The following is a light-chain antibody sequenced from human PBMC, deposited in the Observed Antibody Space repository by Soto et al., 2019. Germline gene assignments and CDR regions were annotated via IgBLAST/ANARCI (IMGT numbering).Light chain of an antibody. Sequence: QSVLTQPASVSGSPGQSITISCTGTSSDVGGYNYVSWYQQHPGKAPKLMIYDVSNRPSGVSNRFSGSKSGNTASLTISGLQAEDEADYYCSSYTRRSTLDVVFGGGTKVTVL. J-gene: IGLJ2*01. V-gene: IGLV2-14*01. CDR3: SSYTRRSTLDVV. CDR1: SSDVGGYNY. CDR2: DVS.